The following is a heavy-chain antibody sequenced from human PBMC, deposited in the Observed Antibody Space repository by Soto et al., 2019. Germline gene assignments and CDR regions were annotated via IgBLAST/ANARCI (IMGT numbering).Heavy chain of an antibody. J-gene: IGHJ4*02. CDR1: GFTFSSYS. V-gene: IGHV3-48*02. D-gene: IGHD6-13*01. CDR2: ISSSSSTI. CDR3: AGESRGIAAAGTGDY. Sequence: EVQLVESGGGLVQPGGSLRLSCAASGFTFSSYSMNWVRQAPGKGLEWVSYISSSSSTIYYADSVKGRFTISRDNAKNSLYLQMNSLRDEGTAVYYCAGESRGIAAAGTGDYWGQGTLVTVSS.